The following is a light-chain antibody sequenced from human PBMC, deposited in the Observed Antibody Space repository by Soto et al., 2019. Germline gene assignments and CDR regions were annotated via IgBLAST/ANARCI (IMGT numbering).Light chain of an antibody. Sequence: DIQMTQSPSNLSGSVGDRVTITCRASQTISSWLAWYQQKPGKAPKLLIYKASTLKSGVPSRFSGSGSGTEFTLTISSLQPDDFATYYFQHYNSYSEAFGQGTKVDIK. CDR2: KAS. CDR1: QTISSW. V-gene: IGKV1-5*03. J-gene: IGKJ1*01. CDR3: QHYNSYSEA.